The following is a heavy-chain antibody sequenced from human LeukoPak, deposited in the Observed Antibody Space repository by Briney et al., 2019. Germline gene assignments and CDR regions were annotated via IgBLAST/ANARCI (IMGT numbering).Heavy chain of an antibody. CDR3: ARDRAPRGEWLVQGIGY. V-gene: IGHV3-33*01. CDR2: IWYDGSNK. CDR1: GFTFSSYG. D-gene: IGHD6-19*01. Sequence: TGESLRLSCAASGFTFSSYGMHWVRQAPGKGLEWVAVIWYDGSNKYYADSVKGRFTISRDNSKNTLYLQMNSLRAEDTAVYYCARDRAPRGEWLVQGIGYWGQGTLVTVSS. J-gene: IGHJ4*02.